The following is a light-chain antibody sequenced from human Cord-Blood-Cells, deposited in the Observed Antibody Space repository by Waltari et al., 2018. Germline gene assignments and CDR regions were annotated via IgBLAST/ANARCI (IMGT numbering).Light chain of an antibody. J-gene: IGLJ1*01. CDR2: DVS. CDR1: SSYVGGYNY. Sequence: QSALTQPRSVSGSPGQSVTISCTATSSYVGGYNYVSWYQQHPGKAPKLMIYDVSKRPSGVPDRFSGSKSGNTASLTISGLQAEDEADYYCCSYAGSYVFGTGTKVTVL. CDR3: CSYAGSYV. V-gene: IGLV2-11*01.